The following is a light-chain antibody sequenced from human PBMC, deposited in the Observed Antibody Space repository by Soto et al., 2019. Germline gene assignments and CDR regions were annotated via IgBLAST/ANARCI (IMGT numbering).Light chain of an antibody. CDR2: EVS. CDR1: SSDVGAYDF. J-gene: IGLJ1*01. V-gene: IGLV2-14*03. Sequence: QSVLTQPASVSGSPGQSITISCTGTSSDVGAYDFVSWYQQNPDKAPKLMIYEVSNRPSGVSHRFSGSKSVNTATLTISGLQAEDEADYYCSSYTTSSTRVFGTGTKLTVL. CDR3: SSYTTSSTRV.